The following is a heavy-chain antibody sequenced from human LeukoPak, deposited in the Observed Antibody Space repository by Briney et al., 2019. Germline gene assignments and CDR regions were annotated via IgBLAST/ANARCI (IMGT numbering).Heavy chain of an antibody. J-gene: IGHJ6*02. D-gene: IGHD4-17*01. V-gene: IGHV3-64D*09. CDR1: GFTFSSYA. CDR3: VKVTTLTTPYYGMDV. CDR2: ISRDGGAT. Sequence: GGSLRLSCSASGFTFSSYAMHWVRQAPGKGLEYVSAISRDGGATYYPDSVKVRFTISRDNSKNMLYLQMSSLRTEDTGIYYCVKVTTLTTPYYGMDVWGQGTTVTVSS.